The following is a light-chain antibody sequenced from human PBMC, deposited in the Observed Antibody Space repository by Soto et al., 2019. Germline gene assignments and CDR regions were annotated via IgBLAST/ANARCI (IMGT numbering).Light chain of an antibody. V-gene: IGKV1-39*01. CDR2: AAS. J-gene: IGKJ2*01. CDR3: QQTYRIPFT. CDR1: QSISVY. Sequence: DIQMTQSPSSLSVSIGDRVTITCRSSQSISVYIDWYQKKSGTPSKLLMYAASNLQSGVPSRFSGRGSGTDFTLTIGSLQPEDFASYYCQQTYRIPFTCGQGTKVEI.